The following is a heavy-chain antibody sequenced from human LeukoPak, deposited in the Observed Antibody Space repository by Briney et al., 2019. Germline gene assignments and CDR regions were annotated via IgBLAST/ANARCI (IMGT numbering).Heavy chain of an antibody. CDR1: GFTFSDYY. CDR3: ARKLDFWHKGAA. V-gene: IGHV3-11*01. D-gene: IGHD3-3*01. J-gene: IGHJ5*02. CDR2: ISSSGSTI. Sequence: GGSLRLSCAASGFTFSDYYMSWLRQAPGKGLEWVSYISSSGSTIYYEDSVKGRFTISRDNAKNSLYLQMNSLRAEDTAVYYCARKLDFWHKGAAWGQGTLVTVSS.